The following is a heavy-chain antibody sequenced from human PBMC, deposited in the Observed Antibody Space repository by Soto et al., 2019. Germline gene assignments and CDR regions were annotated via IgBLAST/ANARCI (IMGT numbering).Heavy chain of an antibody. CDR1: GFTFSSYA. Sequence: PGGSLRLSCAASGFTFSSYAMSWVRQAPGKGLEWVSAISGSGGSTYYADSVKGRFTISRDNSKNTLYLQMNSLRAEDTAVYYCAKDQLEGYYDSSGYYYDYWGQGTLVTVSS. CDR2: ISGSGGST. J-gene: IGHJ4*02. D-gene: IGHD3-22*01. V-gene: IGHV3-23*01. CDR3: AKDQLEGYYDSSGYYYDY.